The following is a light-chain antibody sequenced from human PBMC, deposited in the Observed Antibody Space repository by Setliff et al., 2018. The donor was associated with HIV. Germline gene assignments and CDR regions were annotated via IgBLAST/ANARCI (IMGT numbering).Light chain of an antibody. CDR1: QSVSTN. J-gene: IGKJ1*01. CDR2: DAS. CDR3: QQYNNGPPWT. Sequence: EIVMTQSPATLSVSPGERATLSCSASQSVSTNLAWYQHKPGQAPRLLIHDASTRATGIPARFSGSGSGTEFTLTINSLQSEDFALYYCQQYNNGPPWTFGQGTRWISN. V-gene: IGKV3-15*01.